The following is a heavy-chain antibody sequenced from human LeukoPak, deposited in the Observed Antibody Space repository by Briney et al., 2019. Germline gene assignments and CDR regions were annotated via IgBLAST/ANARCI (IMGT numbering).Heavy chain of an antibody. Sequence: SETLSLTCTVSGDSISSYYWSWIRQPPGKGLEWIGYIYYSGSTNYNPSLKSRVTISVDTSKNQFSLKLSSVTAADTAVYYCARGGQLPFDYWGQGTLVTVSS. J-gene: IGHJ4*02. V-gene: IGHV4-59*01. D-gene: IGHD3-10*01. CDR3: ARGGQLPFDY. CDR1: GDSISSYY. CDR2: IYYSGST.